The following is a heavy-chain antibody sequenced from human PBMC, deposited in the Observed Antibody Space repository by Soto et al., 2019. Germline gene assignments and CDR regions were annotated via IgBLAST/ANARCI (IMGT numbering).Heavy chain of an antibody. CDR3: ARGYCSGGSCYSFDY. V-gene: IGHV4-59*01. Sequence: PSETLSLTCTVSGGSISSYYWSWIRQPPGKGLEWIGYIYYSGSTNCNPSLKSRVTISVDTSKNQFSLKLSSVTAADTAVYYCARGYCSGGSCYSFDYWGQGTLVTVSS. J-gene: IGHJ4*02. CDR1: GGSISSYY. D-gene: IGHD2-15*01. CDR2: IYYSGST.